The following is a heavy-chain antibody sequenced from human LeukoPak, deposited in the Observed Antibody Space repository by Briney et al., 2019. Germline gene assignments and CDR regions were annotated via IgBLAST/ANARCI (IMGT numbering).Heavy chain of an antibody. V-gene: IGHV3-15*07. CDR2: IRSKTDGGTA. J-gene: IGHJ4*02. D-gene: IGHD5-18*01. CDR1: GGSFSGYY. CDR3: ITAQGYNYGSDF. Sequence: KSSETLSLTCAVYGGSFSGYYWSWVRQAPGKGLEWVGLIRSKTDGGTADYAAPVKGRFTISRDDSKNTLFLQMNSLRTEDTAIYYCITAQGYNYGSDFWGQGTLVTVSS.